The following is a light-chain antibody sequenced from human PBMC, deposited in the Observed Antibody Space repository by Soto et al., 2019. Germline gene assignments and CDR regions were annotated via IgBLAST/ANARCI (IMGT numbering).Light chain of an antibody. CDR3: QQYETFSGT. Sequence: DIQMTQSPSSLSASVGDRFTITCRASQSISSYLNWYQQKPGKAPKLLIYDASALPRGVPSRFSGSGSGTKFTLTIASLQPDDFATYYCQQYETFSGTFGPGTKVDIK. J-gene: IGKJ1*01. CDR1: QSISSY. V-gene: IGKV1-5*01. CDR2: DAS.